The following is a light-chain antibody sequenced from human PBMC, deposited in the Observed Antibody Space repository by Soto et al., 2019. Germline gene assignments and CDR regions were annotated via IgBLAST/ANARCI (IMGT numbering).Light chain of an antibody. V-gene: IGLV2-8*01. CDR2: EVT. Sequence: QPVLTQPPSASGSPGQSVTISCTGTSSDVGAYKYVSWYQQYPSKAPKLMIYEVTKRPSGVPDRFSGSKSGNTASLTVSGLQAEDEADYYCTSYVGNDIWVFGGGTKLTVL. CDR3: TSYVGNDIWV. CDR1: SSDVGAYKY. J-gene: IGLJ3*02.